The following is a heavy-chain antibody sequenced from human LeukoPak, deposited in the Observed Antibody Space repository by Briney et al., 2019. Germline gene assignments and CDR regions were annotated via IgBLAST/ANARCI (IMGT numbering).Heavy chain of an antibody. CDR1: GGTFSSYA. Sequence: GASVKVSCKASGGTFSSYAISWVRQVPGQGLEWMGGIIPIFGTANYAQKFQGRVTITTDESTSTAYMELSSLRSEDTAVYYCARVAKEATIANWFDPWGQGTLVTVSS. D-gene: IGHD5-12*01. V-gene: IGHV1-69*05. J-gene: IGHJ5*02. CDR2: IIPIFGTA. CDR3: ARVAKEATIANWFDP.